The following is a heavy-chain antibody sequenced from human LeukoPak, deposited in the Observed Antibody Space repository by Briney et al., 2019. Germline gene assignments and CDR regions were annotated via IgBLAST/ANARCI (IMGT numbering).Heavy chain of an antibody. CDR1: GFTFSTYW. V-gene: IGHV3-74*01. CDR2: INSDGITT. Sequence: GGSLRLSXAASGFTFSTYWMHWVRQAPGKGLVWVSRINSDGITTTYADSVKGRFSISRDNAENTLWLQMNSLRAEDTAVYYCARDREGNYYDSGGSDYWGQGTLVTVSS. CDR3: ARDREGNYYDSGGSDY. J-gene: IGHJ4*02. D-gene: IGHD3-22*01.